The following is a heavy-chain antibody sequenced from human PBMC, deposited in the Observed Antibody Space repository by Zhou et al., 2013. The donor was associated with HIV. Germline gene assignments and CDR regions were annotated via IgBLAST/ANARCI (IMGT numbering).Heavy chain of an antibody. D-gene: IGHD2-2*01. CDR1: GGSISSSSYY. Sequence: QLQLQESGPGLVKPSETLSLTCTVSGGSISSSSYYWGWIRQPPGKGLEWIGNIYYTGTTYYNPSLKSRVTISVDTSKNQFSLKLSSVTAADTAVYYCARQIDTTVVVPGAGRFDPWGQGTLVTVSS. V-gene: IGHV4-39*01. J-gene: IGHJ5*02. CDR3: ARQIDTTVVVPGAGRFDP. CDR2: IYYTGTT.